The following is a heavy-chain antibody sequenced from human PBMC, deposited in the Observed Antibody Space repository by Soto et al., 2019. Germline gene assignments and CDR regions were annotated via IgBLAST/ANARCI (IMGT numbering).Heavy chain of an antibody. CDR2: ISYDGSNK. D-gene: IGHD6-13*01. CDR1: GFTFSSYA. Sequence: QVQLVESGGGVVQPGRSLRLSCAASGFTFSSYAMHWVRQAPGKGLEWVAVISYDGSNKYYADSVKGRFTISRDNSKNTLYLQMNSLRAEDTAVYYCARDMLAAAGYARGYYYGMDVWGQGTTVTVSS. J-gene: IGHJ6*02. CDR3: ARDMLAAAGYARGYYYGMDV. V-gene: IGHV3-30-3*01.